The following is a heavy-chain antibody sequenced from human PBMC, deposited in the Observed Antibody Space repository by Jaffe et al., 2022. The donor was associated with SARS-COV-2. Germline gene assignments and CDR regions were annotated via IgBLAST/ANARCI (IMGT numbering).Heavy chain of an antibody. V-gene: IGHV3-49*03. CDR1: GFTIGAYA. CDR3: TRLSGYDLQNFDY. D-gene: IGHD5-12*01. Sequence: EVQLVESGGGLVQPGRSLRLSCTVSGFTIGAYAMSWFRQTPGRGLEWVGLIRSKAYGGTTEYAASVKGRFTISRDDSKSIAYLQMNSLKTEDTAVYYCTRLSGYDLQNFDYWGQGTLVTVSS. J-gene: IGHJ4*02. CDR2: IRSKAYGGTT.